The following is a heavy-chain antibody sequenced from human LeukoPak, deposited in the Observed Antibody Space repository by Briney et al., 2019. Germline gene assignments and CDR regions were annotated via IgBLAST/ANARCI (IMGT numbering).Heavy chain of an antibody. D-gene: IGHD6-6*01. CDR2: IKQDGSEK. J-gene: IGHJ4*02. CDR1: GFTFSSYW. Sequence: GGSLRLSCAASGFTFSSYWMSWVRQAPGKGLEWVANIKQDGSEKYSVDSVKGRFIISRDNAKNSLYLQMNSLRAEDTAVYHCARDSDRSSYDYWGQGTLVTVSS. CDR3: ARDSDRSSYDY. V-gene: IGHV3-7*01.